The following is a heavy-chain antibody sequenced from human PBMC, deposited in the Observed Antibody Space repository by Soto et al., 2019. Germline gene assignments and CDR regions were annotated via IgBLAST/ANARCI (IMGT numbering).Heavy chain of an antibody. Sequence: EVQLVESGGGLVKPGGSLRLSCAASGFTFSNAWINWVRQAPGKGLEWVGRIKSKTDGGTTDYAEPVKGRFAISRDDSNNMVYLQMNRRTLVDTDVYYCTTDSYSTIIIVRFDYWGHGTLVTVSS. J-gene: IGHJ4*01. CDR3: TTDSYSTIIIVRFDY. CDR2: IKSKTDGGTT. D-gene: IGHD3-22*01. CDR1: GFTFSNAW. V-gene: IGHV3-15*07.